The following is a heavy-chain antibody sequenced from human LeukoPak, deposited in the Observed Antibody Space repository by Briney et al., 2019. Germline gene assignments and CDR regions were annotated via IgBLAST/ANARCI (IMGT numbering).Heavy chain of an antibody. D-gene: IGHD2-21*02. CDR2: IIPIFGTA. CDR1: GGTFSSYA. J-gene: IGHJ6*03. CDR3: ARAQLAYCGGDCPDYYYYYMDV. Sequence: SVKVSCKSSGGTFSSYAISWVRQAPGQGLEWMGRIIPIFGTANYAQTFQGRVTITTDKSTRTAYMELSILRSEDTAVYYCARAQLAYCGGDCPDYYYYYMDVWGKGTTVTVSS. V-gene: IGHV1-69*05.